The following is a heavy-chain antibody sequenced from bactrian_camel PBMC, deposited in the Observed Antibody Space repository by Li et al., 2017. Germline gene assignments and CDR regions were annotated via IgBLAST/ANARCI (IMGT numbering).Heavy chain of an antibody. Sequence: VQLVESGGGSVQVGGSLRLTCAASGRPSKRNCLAWFRQIPGKEREEVAFMDNGKARYADTVKGRFTISRDNAKNTLYLQMNSLKPEDTAVYYCAADSLNRGGSPIRQGTQVTVS. V-gene: IGHV3S57*01. D-gene: IGHD2*01. J-gene: IGHJ4*01. CDR2: MDNGKAR. CDR1: GRPSKRNC.